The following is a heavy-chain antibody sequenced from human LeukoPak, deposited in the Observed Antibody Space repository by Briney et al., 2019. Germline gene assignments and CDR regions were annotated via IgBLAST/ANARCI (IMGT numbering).Heavy chain of an antibody. D-gene: IGHD6-19*01. CDR2: INPSGGST. CDR3: ARDPVAGAIPLDY. CDR1: GYTFTSYY. J-gene: IGHJ4*02. V-gene: IGHV1-46*01. Sequence: GASVKVSCKASGYTFTSYYMHWVRQAPGQGLEWMGIINPSGGSTSYAQKFQGRVTMTRDTSISTAYMELSRLRSDDTAVYYCARDPVAGAIPLDYWGQGTLVTVSS.